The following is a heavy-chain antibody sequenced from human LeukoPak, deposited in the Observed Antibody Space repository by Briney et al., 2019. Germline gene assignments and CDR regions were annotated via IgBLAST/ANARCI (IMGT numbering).Heavy chain of an antibody. D-gene: IGHD3-10*01. J-gene: IGHJ4*02. V-gene: IGHV4-34*01. Sequence: SETLSLTCAVYGGSFSGYYWSWIRQPPGKGLEWIGGINHSGSTNYNPSLKSRVTISVDTSKNQFSLKLSSVTAADTAVYYCAGYGSGSYSGDYWGQGTLVTVSS. CDR1: GGSFSGYY. CDR2: INHSGST. CDR3: AGYGSGSYSGDY.